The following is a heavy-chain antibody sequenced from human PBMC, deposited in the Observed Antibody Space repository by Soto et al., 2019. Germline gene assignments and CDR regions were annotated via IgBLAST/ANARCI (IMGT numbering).Heavy chain of an antibody. D-gene: IGHD3-9*01. Sequence: SETLSLTCTVSGGSISSYYWSWIRQPPGKGLEWIGYIYYSGSTNYNPSLKSRVTISVDTSKNQFSLKLSSVTAADTAVYYCARVPMYYDILTGYSDYYYYGMDVWGQGTTVTVSS. J-gene: IGHJ6*02. CDR2: IYYSGST. CDR3: ARVPMYYDILTGYSDYYYYGMDV. V-gene: IGHV4-59*01. CDR1: GGSISSYY.